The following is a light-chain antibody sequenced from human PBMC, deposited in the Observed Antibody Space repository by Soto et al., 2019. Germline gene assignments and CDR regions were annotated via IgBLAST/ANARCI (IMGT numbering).Light chain of an antibody. Sequence: AIQLTQSPSSLSASVGDRVTITCRASQGISSALAWYQQKPGKAPKLLIYDASSLESGVPSRFRGSGSGTDFALTISNLQPESFATYYCQQFNSYPPYTFGQGTKLEIK. J-gene: IGKJ2*01. CDR1: QGISSA. CDR2: DAS. V-gene: IGKV1-13*02. CDR3: QQFNSYPPYT.